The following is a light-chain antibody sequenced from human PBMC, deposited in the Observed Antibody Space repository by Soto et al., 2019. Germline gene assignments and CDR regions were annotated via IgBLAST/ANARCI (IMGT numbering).Light chain of an antibody. V-gene: IGLV6-57*03. CDR2: QDN. Sequence: NFMLTQPHSVSESPGKTVTISCTRSSGSIASNYVQWYEQRPGSAPTTVIYQDNQRPPGVPDRFSGSIDNSSNSASLTISGLEAEDEADYYCQSYDSSIFVVFGGGTKLTVL. J-gene: IGLJ2*01. CDR3: QSYDSSIFVV. CDR1: SGSIASNY.